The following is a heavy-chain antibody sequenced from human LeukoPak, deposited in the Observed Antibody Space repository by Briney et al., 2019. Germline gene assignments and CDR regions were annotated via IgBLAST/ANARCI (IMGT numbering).Heavy chain of an antibody. Sequence: SETLSFNSTVGASCSNDFIWVWHGQGPGLGLEWFGCLYTSETTFLHPSLKSRVTISVDSSKNQFSLTLSSVTAADTAVYYCARCGVSSHYYYYYMDVWGKGTMVTVSS. D-gene: IGHD5/OR15-5a*01. CDR2: LYTSETT. CDR1: GASCSNDFI. J-gene: IGHJ6*03. V-gene: IGHV4-4*09. CDR3: ARCGVSSHYYYYYMDV.